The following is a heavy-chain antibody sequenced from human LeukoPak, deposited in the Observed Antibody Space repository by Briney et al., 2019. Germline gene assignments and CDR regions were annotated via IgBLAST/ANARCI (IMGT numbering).Heavy chain of an antibody. CDR2: FDPEDGET. V-gene: IGHV1-24*01. CDR1: GYTLTELS. CDR3: ATSPNDY. J-gene: IGHJ4*02. Sequence: ASVKVSCKVSGYTLTELSVHWVRQAPGRGLEWLGGFDPEDGETIYAQKFQGRVTMTEDTSTDTAYMELSSLRSEDTAVYYCATSPNDYWGQGTLVTVSS.